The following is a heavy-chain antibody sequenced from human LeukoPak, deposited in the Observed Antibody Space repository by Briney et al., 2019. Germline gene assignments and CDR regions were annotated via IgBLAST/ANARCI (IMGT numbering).Heavy chain of an antibody. CDR1: GGSFNSYY. CDR3: VRRAVADSRIGIFDY. J-gene: IGHJ4*02. Sequence: PSETLPLTCTVSGGSFNSYYWIWMRQPPGRGLEWIGYIYYSGSTSYNPSLKSRVSISIDTSRNQFSLKLSSVTAADTAIYYCVRRAVADSRIGIFDYWGQGNVVTVSS. V-gene: IGHV4-59*08. D-gene: IGHD1-26*01. CDR2: IYYSGST.